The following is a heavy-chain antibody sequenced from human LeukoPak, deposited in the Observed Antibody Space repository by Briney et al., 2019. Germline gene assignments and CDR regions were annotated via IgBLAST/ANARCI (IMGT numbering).Heavy chain of an antibody. CDR3: ARQYSGTLEAFDI. CDR2: INPNGGGT. J-gene: IGHJ3*02. Sequence: ASVKVSCKASGYSFTVYYMHWVRQAPGQGLEWMGWINPNGGGTKYAQKFQGRVTMTRDTSISTAYMELSSLISDDTAVFYCARQYSGTLEAFDIWGPGTMVTVSS. V-gene: IGHV1-2*02. D-gene: IGHD1-26*01. CDR1: GYSFTVYY.